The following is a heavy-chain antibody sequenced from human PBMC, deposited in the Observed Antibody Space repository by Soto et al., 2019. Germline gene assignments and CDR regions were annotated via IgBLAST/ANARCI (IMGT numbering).Heavy chain of an antibody. D-gene: IGHD3-16*01. J-gene: IGHJ6*02. Sequence: GASVKVSCKASGGTFSSYAISWVRQAPGQGLEWMGGIIPIFGTANYAQKFQGRVTITADESTSTAYMELSSLRSEDTAIYFCAKGGTSHIYGIDAWGPGTAVTAP. CDR2: IIPIFGTA. CDR3: AKGGTSHIYGIDA. CDR1: GGTFSSYA. V-gene: IGHV1-69*13.